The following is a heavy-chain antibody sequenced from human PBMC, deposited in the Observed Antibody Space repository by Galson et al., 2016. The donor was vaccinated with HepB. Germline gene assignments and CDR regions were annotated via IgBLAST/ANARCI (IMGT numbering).Heavy chain of an antibody. CDR1: GGSISSSSYY. J-gene: IGHJ2*01. V-gene: IGHV4-39*01. CDR3: ASRTIAVAGGWYFDL. D-gene: IGHD6-19*01. Sequence: ETLSLTCTVSGGSISSSSYYWGWIRQPPGKGLEWIGTIYYSGSTYYKPSLKSRVTISVDTSRNQFSLKLSSVTAADTAVYYCASRTIAVAGGWYFDLWGRGTLVTVSS. CDR2: IYYSGST.